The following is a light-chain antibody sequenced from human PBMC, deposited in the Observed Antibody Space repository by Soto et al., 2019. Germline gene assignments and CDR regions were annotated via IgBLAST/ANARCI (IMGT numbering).Light chain of an antibody. V-gene: IGKV1-5*03. CDR2: KAS. CDR1: QSISTW. CDR3: QQYNTYPLT. J-gene: IGKJ4*01. Sequence: DIQMTQSPSTLSESVGDRVTITCRASQSISTWWAWYQQKPGKAPKLLIYKASSLEGGVPSRFSGSGSGTEFTLTISSLQPDDFATYYCQQYNTYPLTFGGGTTVEIK.